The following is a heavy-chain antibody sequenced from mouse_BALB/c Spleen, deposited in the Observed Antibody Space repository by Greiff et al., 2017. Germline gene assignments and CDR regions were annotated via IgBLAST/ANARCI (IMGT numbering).Heavy chain of an antibody. CDR3: ARDGNYVDWFAY. V-gene: IGHV5-6-3*01. CDR1: GFTFSSYG. Sequence: EVQRVESGGGLVQPGGSLKLSCAASGFTFSSYGMSWVRQTPDKRLELVATINSNGGSTYYPDSVKGRFTISRDNAKNTLYLQMSSLKSEDTAMYYCARDGNYVDWFAYWGQGTLVTVSA. J-gene: IGHJ3*01. CDR2: INSNGGST. D-gene: IGHD2-1*01.